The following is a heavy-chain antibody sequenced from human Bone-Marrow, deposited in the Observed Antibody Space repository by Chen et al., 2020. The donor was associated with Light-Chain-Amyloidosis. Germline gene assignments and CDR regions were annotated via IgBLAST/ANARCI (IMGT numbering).Heavy chain of an antibody. D-gene: IGHD3-9*01. Sequence: RLSCAASGFAFSSYAMSWVRQAPGKGLEWVSTISGSGGSRYYGDSVKGRLTISRDNSKNALFLQMNSLRAEDTAVYYCAKDISYDDILPGYTADAFDIWGQGTMVTVSS. CDR2: ISGSGGSR. V-gene: IGHV3-23*01. J-gene: IGHJ3*02. CDR1: GFAFSSYA. CDR3: AKDISYDDILPGYTADAFDI.